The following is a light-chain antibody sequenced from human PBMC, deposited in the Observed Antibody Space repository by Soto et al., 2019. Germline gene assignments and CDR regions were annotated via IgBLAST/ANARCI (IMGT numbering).Light chain of an antibody. J-gene: IGLJ1*01. CDR2: DVN. Sequence: QSALTQPASVSGSPGQSITISCTGTSSDVGGYDYVSWYQQLPGKAPKLLIYDVNNRPSGVSHRFSGSKSGNTASLTISGLQAEDEADYYCSSYTAITPFVFGTGTKVNVL. CDR1: SSDVGGYDY. V-gene: IGLV2-14*01. CDR3: SSYTAITPFV.